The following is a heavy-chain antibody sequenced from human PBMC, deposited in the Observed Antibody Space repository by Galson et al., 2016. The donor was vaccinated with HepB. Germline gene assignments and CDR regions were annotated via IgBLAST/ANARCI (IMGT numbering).Heavy chain of an antibody. J-gene: IGHJ4*02. CDR1: GFTLSNYS. V-gene: IGHV3-21*01. Sequence: SLRLSCAVSGFTLSNYSMNWIRQAPGKGLEWVSSISVSSRYIYYADSVKGRFTTSRDNTKNSLYLQMNSLRAEDTAVYYCARYSEYDDFDYWGQGTLVTVSP. CDR2: ISVSSRYI. CDR3: ARYSEYDDFDY. D-gene: IGHD5-12*01.